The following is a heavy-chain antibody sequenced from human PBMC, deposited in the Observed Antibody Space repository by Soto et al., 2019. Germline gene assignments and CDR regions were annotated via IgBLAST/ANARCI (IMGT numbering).Heavy chain of an antibody. CDR3: ARSSVLELLRWFDP. Sequence: PSETLSLTCTVSGGSISSYYWSWIRQPPGKGLEWIGYIYYSVSTNYNPSLKSRVTISVDTSKNQFSLKLSSVTAADTAVYYCARSSVLELLRWFDPWGQGTLVTVSS. V-gene: IGHV4-59*01. CDR1: GGSISSYY. CDR2: IYYSVST. J-gene: IGHJ5*02. D-gene: IGHD1-7*01.